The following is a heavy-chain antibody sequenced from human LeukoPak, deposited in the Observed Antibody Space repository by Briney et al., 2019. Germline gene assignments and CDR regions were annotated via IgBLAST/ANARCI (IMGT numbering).Heavy chain of an antibody. Sequence: SETLSLTCTVSGGSISSSSYYWGWIRQPPGKGLEWIGSIYYSGSTYYNPSLKSRVTISVDTSKNQFSLKLSSVTAADTAVYYRARDTDYYDRSGYPYFDYWGQGTLVTVSS. CDR3: ARDTDYYDRSGYPYFDY. CDR1: GGSISSSSYY. J-gene: IGHJ4*02. V-gene: IGHV4-39*02. CDR2: IYYSGST. D-gene: IGHD3-22*01.